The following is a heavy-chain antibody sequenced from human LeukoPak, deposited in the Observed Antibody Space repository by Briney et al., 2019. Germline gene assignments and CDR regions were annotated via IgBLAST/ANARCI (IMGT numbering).Heavy chain of an antibody. Sequence: SETLSLTCTVSGGSISSGGYYWSWIRQHPGKGLEWIGYIYYSGSTYYNPSLKSRVTISVDTSKNQFSLKLSSVTAADTAVYYCARVVGVYCGGDCYYYYGMDVWGQGTTVTVSS. CDR3: ARVVGVYCGGDCYYYYGMDV. V-gene: IGHV4-31*03. CDR1: GGSISSGGYY. J-gene: IGHJ6*02. D-gene: IGHD2-21*02. CDR2: IYYSGST.